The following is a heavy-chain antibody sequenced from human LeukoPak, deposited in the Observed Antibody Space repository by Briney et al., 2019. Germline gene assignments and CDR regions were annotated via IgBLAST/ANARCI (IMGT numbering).Heavy chain of an antibody. CDR2: ISSSSSYT. Sequence: PGGSLRLSCAASGFTFSDYYMSWIRQAPGKGLEWVSYISSSSSYTNYADSVKGRFTISRDNAKNTLYLQMNSLRAEDTAVFYCARDAGSEVPTIRGFDFWGQGTLVTVSS. CDR3: ARDAGSEVPTIRGFDF. CDR1: GFTFSDYY. V-gene: IGHV3-11*06. D-gene: IGHD2-2*01. J-gene: IGHJ4*02.